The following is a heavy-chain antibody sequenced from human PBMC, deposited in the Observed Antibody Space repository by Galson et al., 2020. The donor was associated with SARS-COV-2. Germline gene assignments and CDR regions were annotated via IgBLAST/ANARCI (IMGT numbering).Heavy chain of an antibody. CDR3: AKDRGGDRTYGMDV. Sequence: GGSLRLSCAASGFTFSSNGMHWVRQAPGKGLEWVAVISDDGSDKYYADSVKGRFTISRDNSKNTLYLQMNSLRAEDTAVYYCAKDRGGDRTYGMDVWGQGTTVTVSS. D-gene: IGHD2-21*02. CDR1: GFTFSSNG. J-gene: IGHJ6*02. V-gene: IGHV3-30*18. CDR2: ISDDGSDK.